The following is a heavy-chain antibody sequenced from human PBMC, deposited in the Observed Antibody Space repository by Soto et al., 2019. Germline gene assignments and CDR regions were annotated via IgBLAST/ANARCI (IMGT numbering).Heavy chain of an antibody. V-gene: IGHV3-74*01. D-gene: IGHD2-15*01. CDR2: IDPYDTGI. CDR1: RFAFSSEW. J-gene: IGHJ4*02. CDR3: TSDTFGARDS. Sequence: PGGSLRLSCAASRFAFSSEWMHWVRQAPGKGLVWVSRIDPYDTGITYADSVKGRFTISRDNAKNTLYLQMNSLRAEDTAVYYCTSDTFGARDSWGQGTLVTVSS.